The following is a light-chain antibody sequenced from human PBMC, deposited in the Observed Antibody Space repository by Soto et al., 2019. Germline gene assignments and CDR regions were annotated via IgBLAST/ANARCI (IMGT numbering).Light chain of an antibody. CDR3: AAWDDSLSVHYV. V-gene: IGLV1-47*01. CDR2: RNN. J-gene: IGLJ1*01. Sequence: QSVLTQPPSASGTPGQRVTISCSGSSSNIGSNYVYWYQQLPGTAPKLLIYRNNQRPSGVPDRFSGSKSGTSASLAISGLRSEGEADYYCAAWDDSLSVHYVFGTGTKVTVL. CDR1: SSNIGSNY.